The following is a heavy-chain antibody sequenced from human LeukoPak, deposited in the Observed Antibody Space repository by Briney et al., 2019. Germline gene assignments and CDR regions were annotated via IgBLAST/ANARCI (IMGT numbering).Heavy chain of an antibody. CDR3: ARGGYSSGWYRD. Sequence: PGGSLRLSCAASGFTVSSNYMSWVRQAPGKGLEWVSVVYSGGSTYYADSVKGRFTISRDNSKNTLYLQMSGLRAEDTAVYYCARGGYSSGWYRDWGQGTLVTVSS. CDR1: GFTVSSNY. D-gene: IGHD6-19*01. V-gene: IGHV3-53*01. J-gene: IGHJ4*02. CDR2: VYSGGST.